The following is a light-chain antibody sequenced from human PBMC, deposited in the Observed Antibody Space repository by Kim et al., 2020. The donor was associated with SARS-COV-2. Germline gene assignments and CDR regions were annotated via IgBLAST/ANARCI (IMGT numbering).Light chain of an antibody. V-gene: IGLV2-14*03. J-gene: IGLJ1*01. Sequence: GQPLTISCTSTSSDVGYYNYVSWYQHPPGQAPGLIFFDVSKRPSRISNRFSGSKSGDTASLTISGLQAEDEADYYCSSYTSTDTYVFGSGTKVTVL. CDR1: SSDVGYYNY. CDR2: DVS. CDR3: SSYTSTDTYV.